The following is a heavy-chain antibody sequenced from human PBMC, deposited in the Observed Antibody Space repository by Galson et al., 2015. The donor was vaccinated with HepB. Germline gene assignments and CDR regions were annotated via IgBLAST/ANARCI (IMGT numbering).Heavy chain of an antibody. D-gene: IGHD1/OR15-1a*01. CDR1: GGSLRPYY. CDR2: INHSGST. Sequence: LSLTCAVFGGSLRPYYWSWIRQSPAKGLEWIGEINHSGSTRYNPSVKSRVTISVDTSKNQFSLKLSSVTAADTAVYFCARIHNNGYHFDYWGQGALVTVSP. V-gene: IGHV4-34*01. J-gene: IGHJ4*02. CDR3: ARIHNNGYHFDY.